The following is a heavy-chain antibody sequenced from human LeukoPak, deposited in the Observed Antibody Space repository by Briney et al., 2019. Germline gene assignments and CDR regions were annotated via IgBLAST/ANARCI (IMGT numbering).Heavy chain of an antibody. J-gene: IGHJ4*02. CDR1: GGSISSYY. V-gene: IGHV4-59*01. Sequence: SETLSLTCTVSGGSISSYYWSWIRQPPGKGLEWIGYIYYSGSTNYNPSLKSRVTISVDTSKNQFSLKLSSVTAADTAVYCCARCGYSGYNDYWGQGTLVTVSS. CDR3: ARCGYSGYNDY. CDR2: IYYSGST. D-gene: IGHD5-12*01.